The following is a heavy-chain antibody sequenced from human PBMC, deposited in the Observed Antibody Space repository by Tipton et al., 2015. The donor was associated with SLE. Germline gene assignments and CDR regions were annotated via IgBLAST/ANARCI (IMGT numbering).Heavy chain of an antibody. CDR1: GVSFGGYY. D-gene: IGHD6-13*01. Sequence: TLSLTCAVHGVSFGGYYWTWIRQPPGKGLEWIGEINHDGSTNYNPSLKSRVTISLDTSKNQFSLKVNSVTAADTAVYYCARRRGSSWYEDYFDYWGQGTLVTVSS. J-gene: IGHJ4*02. CDR3: ARRRGSSWYEDYFDY. V-gene: IGHV4-34*01. CDR2: INHDGST.